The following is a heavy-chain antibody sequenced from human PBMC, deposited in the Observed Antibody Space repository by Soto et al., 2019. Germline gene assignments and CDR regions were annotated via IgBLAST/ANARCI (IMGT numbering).Heavy chain of an antibody. Sequence: TLSLTCAVYGGSFSGYYWSWIRQPPGKGLEWIGEINHSGSTNYNPSLKSRVTISVDTSKNQFSLKLSSVTAADTAVYYCASEIPNWKEVDYWGQGTLVTVSS. CDR1: GGSFSGYY. CDR2: INHSGST. CDR3: ASEIPNWKEVDY. V-gene: IGHV4-34*01. D-gene: IGHD1-20*01. J-gene: IGHJ4*02.